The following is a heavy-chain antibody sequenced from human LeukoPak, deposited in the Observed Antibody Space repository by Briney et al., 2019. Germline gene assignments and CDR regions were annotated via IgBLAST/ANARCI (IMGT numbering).Heavy chain of an antibody. CDR3: ARHTYYYDSSGYYYHPLNFDY. CDR2: IYITGST. Sequence: SETLSLTCSVSGDSISSGNYYWSWIRQPAGTGLEWIGRIYITGSTNYNPSLKSRVTISVDTSKNQFSLKLSSVTAADTAVYYCARHTYYYDSSGYYYHPLNFDYWGQGTLVTVSS. J-gene: IGHJ4*02. D-gene: IGHD3-22*01. CDR1: GDSISSGNYY. V-gene: IGHV4-61*02.